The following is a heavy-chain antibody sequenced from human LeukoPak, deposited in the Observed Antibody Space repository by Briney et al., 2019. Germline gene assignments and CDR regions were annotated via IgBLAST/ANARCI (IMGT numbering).Heavy chain of an antibody. J-gene: IGHJ5*02. Sequence: ASVKVSCKASGGTFSSYAISWVRQAPGQGLEWMGRIITILGIVNYAQKFQGRVTITADKSTSTAYMELSSLRSEDTAVYYCARANSSSWRSWFDPWGQGTLVTVSS. CDR1: GGTFSSYA. CDR3: ARANSSSWRSWFDP. V-gene: IGHV1-69*04. D-gene: IGHD6-13*01. CDR2: IITILGIV.